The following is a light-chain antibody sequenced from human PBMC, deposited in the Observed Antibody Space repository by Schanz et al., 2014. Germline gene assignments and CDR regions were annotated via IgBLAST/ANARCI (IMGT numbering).Light chain of an antibody. Sequence: QSVLTQPASVSGSPGQSITISCTGTSSDVGGYNYVSWYQQHPGKAPKLMIYDVSNRPSGVPDRFSGSKSGNTASLTVSGLQAEDEADYYCSSYAGSNNFVVFGGGTKLTVL. CDR3: SSYAGSNNFVV. CDR1: SSDVGGYNY. J-gene: IGLJ3*02. CDR2: DVS. V-gene: IGLV2-8*01.